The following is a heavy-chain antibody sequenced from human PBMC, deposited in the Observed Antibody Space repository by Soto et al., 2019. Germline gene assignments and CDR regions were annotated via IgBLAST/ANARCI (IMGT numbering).Heavy chain of an antibody. CDR2: MNPNSGNT. V-gene: IGHV1-8*01. D-gene: IGHD3-3*01. J-gene: IGHJ5*02. CDR3: ARGPYMYYDFWSGYSGWFDP. Sequence: ASVKVSCKASGYTFTSYGINWVRQATGQGLEWMGWMNPNSGNTGYAQKFQGRVAMTRNTSISTAYMELSSLRSEDTAVYYCARGPYMYYDFWSGYSGWFDPWGQGTLVTVSS. CDR1: GYTFTSYG.